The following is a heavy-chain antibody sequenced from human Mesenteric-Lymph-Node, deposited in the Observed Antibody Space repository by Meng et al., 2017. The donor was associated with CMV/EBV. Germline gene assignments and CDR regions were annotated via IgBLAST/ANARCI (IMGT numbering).Heavy chain of an antibody. CDR3: ARGRYYGSGSYFDYYYGMDV. CDR2: INHSGST. J-gene: IGHJ6*02. Sequence: GSLRLSCAVYGGSFSGYYWSWIRQPPGKGLEWIGKINHSGSTNYNPSLKSRVTISVDTSKNQFSLKLSSVTAADTAVYYCARGRYYGSGSYFDYYYGMDVWGQGTTVTVSS. V-gene: IGHV4-34*01. D-gene: IGHD3-10*01. CDR1: GGSFSGYY.